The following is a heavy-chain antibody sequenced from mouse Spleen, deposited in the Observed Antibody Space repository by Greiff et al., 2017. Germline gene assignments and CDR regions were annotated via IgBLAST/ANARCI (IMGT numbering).Heavy chain of an antibody. CDR2: IYPGSGST. Sequence: VQLQQSGPELVKPGASVKMSCKASGYTFTDYVISWVKQRTGQGLKWIGEIYPGSGSTYYNEKFKGKATLTADKSSNTAYMQLSSLTSEDSAVYFCARLLTGAYWGQGTLVTVSA. V-gene: IGHV1-77*01. CDR3: ARLLTGAY. D-gene: IGHD1-1*01. CDR1: GYTFTDYV. J-gene: IGHJ3*01.